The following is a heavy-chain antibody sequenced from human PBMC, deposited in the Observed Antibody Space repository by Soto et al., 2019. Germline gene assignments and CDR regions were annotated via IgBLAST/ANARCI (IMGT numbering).Heavy chain of an antibody. CDR1: GYTFTSYG. D-gene: IGHD2-2*01. V-gene: IGHV1-18*04. J-gene: IGHJ6*02. Sequence: ASVKVSCKASGYTFTSYGISWVRQAPGQGLEWMGWISAYNGNTNYAQKLQGRVTMTTDTSTSTAYMELRSLRSDDTAVYYCAIQWNIVVVPAAPIFYYYYGMDVWGQGTTVTVSS. CDR3: AIQWNIVVVPAAPIFYYYYGMDV. CDR2: ISAYNGNT.